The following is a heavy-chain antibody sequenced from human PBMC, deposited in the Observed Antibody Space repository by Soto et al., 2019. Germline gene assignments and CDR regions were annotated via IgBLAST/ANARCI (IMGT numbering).Heavy chain of an antibody. Sequence: GESLKISCNGSGYSFAGYWITWVRQKPWKGLEWMGRIDPSDSQTYYSPSFRGHVTISVTKSITTVFLQWSSLRASDTAMYYCARQIYDSDTGPNFQYYFDSWGQGTPVTGS. V-gene: IGHV5-10-1*01. CDR3: ARQIYDSDTGPNFQYYFDS. J-gene: IGHJ4*02. CDR1: GYSFAGYW. CDR2: IDPSDSQT. D-gene: IGHD3-22*01.